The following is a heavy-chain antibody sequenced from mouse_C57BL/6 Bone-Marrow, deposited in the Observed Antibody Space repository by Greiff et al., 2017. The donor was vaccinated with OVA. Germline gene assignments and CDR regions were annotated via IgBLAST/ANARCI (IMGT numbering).Heavy chain of an antibody. Sequence: QVQLQQPGAELVKPGASVKLSCKASGYTFTSYWMQWVKQRPGQGLEWIGEIDPSDSCTNYNQKFKGKATLTVDTSSSTAYMQLSSLTSEDSAVXYCASEGNYEKAGFAYWGQGTLVTVSA. CDR2: IDPSDSCT. D-gene: IGHD2-1*01. V-gene: IGHV1-50*01. CDR1: GYTFTSYW. CDR3: ASEGNYEKAGFAY. J-gene: IGHJ3*01.